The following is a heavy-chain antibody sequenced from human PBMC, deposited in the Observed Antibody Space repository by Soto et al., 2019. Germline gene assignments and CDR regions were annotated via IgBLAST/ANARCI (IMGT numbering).Heavy chain of an antibody. CDR3: ARQDTSGYAFDY. CDR1: GGSISSFD. D-gene: IGHD3-22*01. CDR2: ISYSGST. Sequence: QVQLQESGPGLVKPSETLSLTCTVSGGSISSFDWNWIRQSPGKGLEWIGYISYSGSTNYTPSLKSRVTISVDTAKNHFPLKLNSVTAADTAVYYCARQDTSGYAFDYWGQGTLVTVYS. J-gene: IGHJ4*02. V-gene: IGHV4-59*08.